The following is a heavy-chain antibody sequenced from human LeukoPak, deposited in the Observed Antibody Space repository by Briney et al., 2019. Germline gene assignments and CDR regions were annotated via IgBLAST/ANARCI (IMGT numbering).Heavy chain of an antibody. Sequence: PSETLSLTCTVYGGSISSYSWSWIRQPAGKGLEWIGRIYASGNTNYNPSLKSRVTMPVDTSKNQFSLKLSSVTAADTAVYYCARDGSSGYDAYYFEYWGQGTLVTVSS. CDR1: GGSISSYS. D-gene: IGHD5-12*01. V-gene: IGHV4-4*07. J-gene: IGHJ4*02. CDR2: IYASGNT. CDR3: ARDGSSGYDAYYFEY.